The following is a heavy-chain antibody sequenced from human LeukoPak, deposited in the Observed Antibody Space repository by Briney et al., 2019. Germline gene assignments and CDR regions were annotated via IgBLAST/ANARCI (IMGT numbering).Heavy chain of an antibody. CDR2: ISAYNGNI. Sequence: ASEKVSCKASGYTFISYGITWVRQAPGQGLEWLGWISAYNGNIDYAQKLQGRVTLTTDTSTSTDYMEVRSLRSDDTAVYYCASMSGYYPSYYFDYWGQGTLVTVSS. CDR3: ASMSGYYPSYYFDY. CDR1: GYTFISYG. V-gene: IGHV1-18*01. J-gene: IGHJ4*02. D-gene: IGHD3-3*01.